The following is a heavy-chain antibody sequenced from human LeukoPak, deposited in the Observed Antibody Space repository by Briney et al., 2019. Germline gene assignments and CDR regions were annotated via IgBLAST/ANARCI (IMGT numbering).Heavy chain of an antibody. D-gene: IGHD3-10*01. CDR2: IYHSGST. CDR3: ARRGRGMVRGVIARVYYFDY. V-gene: IGHV4-34*01. CDR1: GGSFSDYY. J-gene: IGHJ4*02. Sequence: NPSETLSLTCAVYGGSFSDYYWTWIRQPPGKGLEWIGEIYHSGSTNYNPSLKSRVTISVYTSKNQFSLKLSSVIAADTAVYYCARRGRGMVRGVIARVYYFDYWGQGTLVTVSS.